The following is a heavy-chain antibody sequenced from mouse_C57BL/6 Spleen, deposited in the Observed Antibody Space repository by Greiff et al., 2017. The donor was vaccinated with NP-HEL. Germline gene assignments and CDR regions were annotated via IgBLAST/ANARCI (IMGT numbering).Heavy chain of an antibody. CDR1: GYTFTSYW. CDR3: ARCYYGYGDYAMDY. D-gene: IGHD2-2*01. J-gene: IGHJ4*01. CDR2: IHPNSGST. Sequence: QVQLQQPGAELVKPGASVKLSCKASGYTFTSYWMHWVKQRPGQGLEWIGMIHPNSGSTNYNEKFKSKATLTVDKSSSTAYMQLSSLTSEDSAVYYCARCYYGYGDYAMDYWGQGTSVTVSS. V-gene: IGHV1-64*01.